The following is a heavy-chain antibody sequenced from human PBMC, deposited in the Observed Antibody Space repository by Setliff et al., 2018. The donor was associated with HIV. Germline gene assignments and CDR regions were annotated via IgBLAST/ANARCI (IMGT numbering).Heavy chain of an antibody. V-gene: IGHV4-38-2*01. CDR3: ARGRNYGSPYFYYMDV. CDR2: IDHTGST. J-gene: IGHJ6*03. Sequence: PSETLSLTCAVSGYSISSGYYWGWIRQPPGKGLEWLGEIDHTGSTNYHLSLKSRITMSADPSKNQFSLKVRSVIAADTALYYCARGRNYGSPYFYYMDVWATGTTVTVSS. D-gene: IGHD3-10*01. CDR1: GYSISSGYY.